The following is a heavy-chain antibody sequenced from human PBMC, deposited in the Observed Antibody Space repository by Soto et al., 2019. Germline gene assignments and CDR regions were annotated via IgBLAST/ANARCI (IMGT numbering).Heavy chain of an antibody. Sequence: PSETLSLTCAVYGGSFSGYYWSWIRQPPGKGLEWIGEINHSGSTNYNPSLKSRVTISVDTSKNQFSLKLSSVTAADTAVYYCARGFTVTKTAYYYYMDVWGKGTTVTVSS. V-gene: IGHV4-34*01. CDR1: GGSFSGYY. J-gene: IGHJ6*03. D-gene: IGHD4-17*01. CDR3: ARGFTVTKTAYYYYMDV. CDR2: INHSGST.